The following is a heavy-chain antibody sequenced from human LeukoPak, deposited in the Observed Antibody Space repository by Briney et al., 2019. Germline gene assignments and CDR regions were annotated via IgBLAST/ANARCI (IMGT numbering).Heavy chain of an antibody. CDR2: TYYRSKWYN. CDR1: GDSVSSNSAA. Sequence: SQTLSLTCAISGDSVSSNSAAWNWIRLSPSRGLEWLGRTYYRSKWYNDYAESVKSRITINPETSKNQFSLQLNSVTPEDTAVYYCATGTGVFDYWGQGTLVTVSS. J-gene: IGHJ4*02. V-gene: IGHV6-1*01. CDR3: ATGTGVFDY. D-gene: IGHD3-10*01.